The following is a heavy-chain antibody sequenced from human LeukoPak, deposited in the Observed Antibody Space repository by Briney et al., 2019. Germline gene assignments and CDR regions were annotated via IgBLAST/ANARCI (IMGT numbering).Heavy chain of an antibody. CDR1: GGSISGYY. D-gene: IGHD2-15*01. Sequence: SETLSLTCTVSGGSISGYYWSWLRQPPGKGLEWIGYIYYSGSTNYNPSLKSRVTISVDTSKNQFSLKLSSVTAADTAVYYCARGAYCSGGSCYGDDAFDIWGQGTMVTVSS. CDR3: ARGAYCSGGSCYGDDAFDI. J-gene: IGHJ3*02. CDR2: IYYSGST. V-gene: IGHV4-59*01.